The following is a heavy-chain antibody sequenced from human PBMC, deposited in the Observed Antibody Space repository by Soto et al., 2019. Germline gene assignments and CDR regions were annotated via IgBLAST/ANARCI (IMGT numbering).Heavy chain of an antibody. Sequence: QVQLVQSGAEVKKPGSSVKVSCKASGGTFSSYTISWVRQAPGQGLEWMGRIIPILSIAKYAQKFQGRVTITTDKSTSTAYMELSSLRSEDTAVYYCAGSALYCSSTSCYLDFWGQGTLVTVSS. D-gene: IGHD2-2*01. CDR1: GGTFSSYT. V-gene: IGHV1-69*02. CDR2: IIPILSIA. CDR3: AGSALYCSSTSCYLDF. J-gene: IGHJ4*02.